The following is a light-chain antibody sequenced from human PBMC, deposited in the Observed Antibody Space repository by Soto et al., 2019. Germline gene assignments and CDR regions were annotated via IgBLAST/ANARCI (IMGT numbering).Light chain of an antibody. V-gene: IGKV1-17*01. CDR2: AES. CDR1: QGIRND. Sequence: DIHMTHSQSSLSASVGDRVTIACRASQGIRNDLGWYQQKTGKAPKSLIYAESSLQSGVPSRFSGSGSGTEFTLTISSLQPEDFATYYCLKHNSYPWTCGQGTKVDIK. CDR3: LKHNSYPWT. J-gene: IGKJ1*01.